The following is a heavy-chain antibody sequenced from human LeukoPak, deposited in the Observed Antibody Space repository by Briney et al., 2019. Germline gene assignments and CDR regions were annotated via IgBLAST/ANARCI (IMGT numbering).Heavy chain of an antibody. D-gene: IGHD2/OR15-2a*01. CDR2: IYYSGST. CDR1: GGSISSGGYY. V-gene: IGHV4-31*03. J-gene: IGHJ4*02. Sequence: PSETLSLTCTVSGGSISSGGYYWSWIRQHPGKGLEWIGYIYYSGSTYYNPSLKSRVTISVDTSKNQFSLKLSSVTAADTAVYYCARDTDGILDYWGQGTLVTVSS. CDR3: ARDTDGILDY.